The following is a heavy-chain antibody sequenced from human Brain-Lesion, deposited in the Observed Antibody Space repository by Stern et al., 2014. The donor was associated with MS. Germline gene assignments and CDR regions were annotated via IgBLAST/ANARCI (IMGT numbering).Heavy chain of an antibody. Sequence: VQLVESGAEVKKPGESLKISCKGSGYRFTSNWIGWVRQMPGKGLEWMGSIWPGDSNTRYSPSFQGQVTISADKSISTAYLQWSSLQASDTAMYYCARRGDSSSSGFDYWGQGTLVIVSS. V-gene: IGHV5-51*01. J-gene: IGHJ4*02. CDR1: GYRFTSNW. CDR2: IWPGDSNT. D-gene: IGHD6-6*01. CDR3: ARRGDSSSSGFDY.